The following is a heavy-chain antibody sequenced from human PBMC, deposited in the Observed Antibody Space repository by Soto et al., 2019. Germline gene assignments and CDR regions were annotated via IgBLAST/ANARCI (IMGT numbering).Heavy chain of an antibody. D-gene: IGHD3-10*01. CDR1: GGSISSSSYY. CDR2: IYYSGST. CDR3: ARHDRGRMVRGVHYFDY. Sequence: SETLSLTCTVSGGSISSSSYYWGWIRQPPGKGLEWIGSIYYSGSTYYNPSLKSRVTISVDTSKNQFSLKLSSVTAADTAVYYCARHDRGRMVRGVHYFDYWGQGTLVTVSS. V-gene: IGHV4-39*01. J-gene: IGHJ4*02.